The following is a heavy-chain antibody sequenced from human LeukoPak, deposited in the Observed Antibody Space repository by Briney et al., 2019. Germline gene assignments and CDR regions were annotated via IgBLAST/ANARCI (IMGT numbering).Heavy chain of an antibody. D-gene: IGHD1-7*01. CDR3: ARVGYNWNLWFDF. J-gene: IGHJ3*01. CDR1: GYSMSSGYY. Sequence: PSETLSLTCTVSGYSMSSGYYWGWIRQPPGKGLQWIGSIFHSGNSYYNPSLKSRVTISVDTSKNQFSLKVNSATAADTAVYYCARVGYNWNLWFDFWGQGTMVTVSS. V-gene: IGHV4-38-2*02. CDR2: IFHSGNS.